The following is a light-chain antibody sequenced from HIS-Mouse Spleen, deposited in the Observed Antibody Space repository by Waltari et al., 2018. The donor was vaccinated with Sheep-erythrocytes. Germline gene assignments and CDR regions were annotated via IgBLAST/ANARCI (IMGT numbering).Light chain of an antibody. Sequence: QSALTQPRSASGSPGQSVTISCTGTSSDFGGYNFVSWYQQHPGKAPKLMIYDVSKRPSGVPDRFSGSKSGNTASLTISGLQAEDEADYYCCSYAGSFYVFGTGTKVTVL. CDR3: CSYAGSFYV. J-gene: IGLJ1*01. V-gene: IGLV2-11*01. CDR1: SSDFGGYNF. CDR2: DVS.